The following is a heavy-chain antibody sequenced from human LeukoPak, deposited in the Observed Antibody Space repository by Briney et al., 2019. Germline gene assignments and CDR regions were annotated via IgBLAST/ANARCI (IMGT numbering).Heavy chain of an antibody. J-gene: IGHJ5*02. CDR3: AKDNFPYSSSWYEGVRWFDP. Sequence: GGSLRLSCAASGFTFSSYWMSWVRQAPGKGLEWVANIKQDGSEKYYVDSVKGRFTISRDNAKNTLYLQMNSLRAEDTAVYYCAKDNFPYSSSWYEGVRWFDPWGQGTLVTVSS. CDR2: IKQDGSEK. D-gene: IGHD6-13*01. CDR1: GFTFSSYW. V-gene: IGHV3-7*03.